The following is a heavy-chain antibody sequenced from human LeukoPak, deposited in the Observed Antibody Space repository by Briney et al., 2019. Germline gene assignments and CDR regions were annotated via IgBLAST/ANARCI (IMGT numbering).Heavy chain of an antibody. J-gene: IGHJ3*02. CDR1: GFSLTTYE. D-gene: IGHD1-26*01. CDR3: AGDRRVGATWSVGAFDI. CDR2: ISSSGDSI. V-gene: IGHV3-48*03. Sequence: GSLRLSCAASGFSLTTYEMNWVRQAPGRGLEWVSYISSSGDSIYYADSVKGRFTISRDNAKNSLSLQMNSLRAEDTAIYYCAGDRRVGATWSVGAFDIWGQGTTVTVSS.